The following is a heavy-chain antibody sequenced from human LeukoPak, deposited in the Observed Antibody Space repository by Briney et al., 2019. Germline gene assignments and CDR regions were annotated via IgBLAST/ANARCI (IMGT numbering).Heavy chain of an antibody. V-gene: IGHV4-59*12. Sequence: SETLSLTCTASGCTISSYYWSWIRQPPGKGLEWIGDIYYSGSTNYNHSLKSRFTISIDTSKNQFYLKLSTVTAEDTAVYYCAGPEAYYGMDVWGQGTTVTVSS. CDR3: AGPEAYYGMDV. CDR2: IYYSGST. J-gene: IGHJ6*02. CDR1: GCTISSYY.